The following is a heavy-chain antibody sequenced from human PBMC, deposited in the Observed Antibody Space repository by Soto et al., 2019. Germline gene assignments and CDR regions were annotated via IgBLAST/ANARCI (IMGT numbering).Heavy chain of an antibody. V-gene: IGHV3-72*01. CDR1: GFTFSDHY. J-gene: IGHJ6*01. CDR2: GRDKAHSYTT. D-gene: IGHD3-3*01. CDR3: TTDGSLLRFFEWSFNWRRGLDV. Sequence: WGSLRLSCAASGFTFSDHYIDWVRQGPGKGLEWVGRGRDKAHSYTTDYAASVKGRFTISRDDSKNTVYLQMNSLRTEDTAVYYCTTDGSLLRFFEWSFNWRRGLDVWGQGTTVTVSS.